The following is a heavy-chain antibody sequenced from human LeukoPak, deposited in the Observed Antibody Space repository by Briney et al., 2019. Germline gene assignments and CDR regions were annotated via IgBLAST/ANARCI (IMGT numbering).Heavy chain of an antibody. J-gene: IGHJ4*02. CDR2: IKSKTDGGTT. D-gene: IGHD3-16*02. CDR1: GFTFSNAW. V-gene: IGHV3-15*01. Sequence: GGSLRLSCAASGFTFSNAWMSWVRQAPGKGLEWVGRIKSKTDGGTTDYAAPVKGRFTISRDDSKNTLYLQMNSLKTEDTAVYYCTTAFGGVIVPFDYWGQGTLVTVSS. CDR3: TTAFGGVIVPFDY.